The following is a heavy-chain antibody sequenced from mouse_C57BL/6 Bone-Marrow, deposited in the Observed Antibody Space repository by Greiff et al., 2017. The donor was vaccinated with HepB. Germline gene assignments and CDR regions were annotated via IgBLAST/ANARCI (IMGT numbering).Heavy chain of an antibody. D-gene: IGHD1-1*01. CDR2: IYPGSGNT. CDR3: VWSSTVVPHGYFDV. CDR1: GYTFTDYY. Sequence: VKLVESGAELVRPGASVKLSCKASGYTFTDYYINWVKQRPGQGLEWIARIYPGSGNTYYNEKFKGKATLTAEKSSSTAYMQLSSLTSEDSAVYFGVWSSTVVPHGYFDVWGTGTTVTVSA. V-gene: IGHV1-76*01. J-gene: IGHJ1*03.